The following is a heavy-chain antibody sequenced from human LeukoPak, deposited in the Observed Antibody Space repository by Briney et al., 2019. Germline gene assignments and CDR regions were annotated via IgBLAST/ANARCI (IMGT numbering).Heavy chain of an antibody. CDR1: GFTFSSYW. J-gene: IGHJ5*02. V-gene: IGHV3-74*01. Sequence: PGGSLRLSCAASGFTFSSYWMHWVRQAPGKGLVWVSRINSDGSSTNYADSVKGRFTTSRDNAKNSLYLQMNSLRAEDTAVYYCATVTVATTNWFDPWGQGTLVTVSS. CDR2: INSDGSST. D-gene: IGHD5-12*01. CDR3: ATVTVATTNWFDP.